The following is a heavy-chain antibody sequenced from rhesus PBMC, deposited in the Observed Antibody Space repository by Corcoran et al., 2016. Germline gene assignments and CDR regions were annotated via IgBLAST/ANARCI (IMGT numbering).Heavy chain of an antibody. CDR3: AMDTSGWDVDY. V-gene: IGHV4-127*01. Sequence: GGNSGSTNSNPSLKSRVTISRDTSKKQFSLKLSSVTAADTAVYYCAMDTSGWDVDYWGQGVLVTVSS. J-gene: IGHJ4*01. CDR2: GGNSGST. D-gene: IGHD6-31*01.